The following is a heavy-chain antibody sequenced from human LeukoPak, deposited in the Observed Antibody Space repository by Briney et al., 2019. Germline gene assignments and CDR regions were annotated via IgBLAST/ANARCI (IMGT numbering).Heavy chain of an antibody. V-gene: IGHV3-23*01. CDR2: ISGTSGTI. J-gene: IGHJ4*02. D-gene: IGHD2-21*02. CDR3: AKRLGDQRAFDY. Sequence: PGGSLRLSCAASGFTFSNYAMSWVRQAPGKLLEWVSGISGTSGTINYADPVKGRFTISRDNSKNTVYLQMNSLRAEDTAVYYCAKRLGDQRAFDYWGQGTLVTVSS. CDR1: GFTFSNYA.